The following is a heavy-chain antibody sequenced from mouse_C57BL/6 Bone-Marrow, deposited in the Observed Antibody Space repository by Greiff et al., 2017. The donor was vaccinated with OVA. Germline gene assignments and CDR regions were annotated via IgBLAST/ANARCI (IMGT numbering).Heavy chain of an antibody. CDR1: GFTFSSYA. CDR3: TRGIYYEGYFDY. V-gene: IGHV5-9-1*02. Sequence: EVKLVESGEGLVKPGGSLKLSCAASGFTFSSYAMSWVRQTPEKRLEWVAYISSGGDYIYYADTVKGRFTISRDNARNTLYLQMSRLKSEDTAMYYCTRGIYYEGYFDYWGQGTTLTVSS. CDR2: ISSGGDYI. J-gene: IGHJ2*01. D-gene: IGHD2-4*01.